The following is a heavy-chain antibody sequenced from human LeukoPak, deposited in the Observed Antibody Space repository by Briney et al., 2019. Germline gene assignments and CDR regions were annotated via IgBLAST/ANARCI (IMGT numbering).Heavy chain of an antibody. V-gene: IGHV3-23*01. CDR3: AKGAQQWLVQDYFDY. Sequence: TGGSLRLSCAASGFTFSDYYMSWVRQAPGKGLEWVSAISGSGGSTYYADSVKGRFTISRDNSKNTLYLQMNSLRAEDTAVYYCAKGAQQWLVQDYFDYWGQGTLVTVSS. J-gene: IGHJ4*02. D-gene: IGHD6-19*01. CDR2: ISGSGGST. CDR1: GFTFSDYY.